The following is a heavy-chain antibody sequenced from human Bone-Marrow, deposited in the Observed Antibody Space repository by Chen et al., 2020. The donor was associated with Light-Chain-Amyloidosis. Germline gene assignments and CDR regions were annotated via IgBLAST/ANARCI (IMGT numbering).Heavy chain of an antibody. V-gene: IGHV4-34*01. CDR2: INRSVST. CDR3: ARGGLDH. J-gene: IGHJ4*02. Sequence: QVQLQQWGAGLLKPSETLSLTCAVHGGSISGYYWNWLRQSPGKGLEWIGEINRSVSTNYNPSLKSRVTMSVDTSKNQFSLKVNSVTAADTAVYYCARGGLDHWGQGTLVTVSS. CDR1: GGSISGYY.